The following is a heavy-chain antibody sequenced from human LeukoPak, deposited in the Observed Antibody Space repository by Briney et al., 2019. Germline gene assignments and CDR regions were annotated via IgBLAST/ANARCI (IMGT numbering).Heavy chain of an antibody. CDR2: INWNGGST. V-gene: IGHV3-20*04. J-gene: IGHJ4*02. CDR1: GFTFDDYG. D-gene: IGHD3-3*01. CDR3: ARAGGVVIAGPFDY. Sequence: PGGSLRLSCAASGFTFDDYGMSWVRQAPGKGLEWVSGINWNGGSTGYADSVKGRLTISRDNAKNSLYLQMNSLRAEDTALYYCARAGGVVIAGPFDYWGQGTLVTVSS.